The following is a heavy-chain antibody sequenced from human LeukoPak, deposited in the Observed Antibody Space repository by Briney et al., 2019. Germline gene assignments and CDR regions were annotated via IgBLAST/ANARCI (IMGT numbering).Heavy chain of an antibody. CDR2: IYYSGST. J-gene: IGHJ3*02. D-gene: IGHD3-10*01. CDR1: GGSISSSSYY. V-gene: IGHV4-39*07. Sequence: PSRTLSLTCTVSGGSISSSSYYWGWIRQPPGKGLEWIGSIYYSGSTYYNPSLKSRVTISVDTSKNQFSLKLSSVTAADTAVYYCASDAYYGSGRGAFDIWGQGTMVTVSS. CDR3: ASDAYYGSGRGAFDI.